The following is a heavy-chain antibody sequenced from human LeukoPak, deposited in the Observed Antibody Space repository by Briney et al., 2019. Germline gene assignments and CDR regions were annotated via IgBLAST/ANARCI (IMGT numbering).Heavy chain of an antibody. CDR1: GYTFTRFA. Sequence: ASVKVSCKASGYTFTRFAMNWVRQAPGEGLEWMGWINTNTGNPTYAQGFTGRFVFSLDTSVSTAYLQINSLKADDTAVYYCVREITSGWKPGWGQGTLVTVSS. CDR2: INTNTGNP. CDR3: VREITSGWKPG. D-gene: IGHD6-19*01. V-gene: IGHV7-4-1*02. J-gene: IGHJ4*02.